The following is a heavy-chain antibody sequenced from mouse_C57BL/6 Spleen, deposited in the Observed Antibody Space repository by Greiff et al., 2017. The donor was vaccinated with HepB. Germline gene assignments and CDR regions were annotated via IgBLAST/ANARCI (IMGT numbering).Heavy chain of an antibody. CDR1: GYTFTSYW. D-gene: IGHD1-1*01. CDR2: INPSNGGT. Sequence: QVHVKQPGTELVKPGASVKLSCKASGYTFTSYWMHWVKQRPGQGLEWIGNINPSNGGTNYNEKFKSKATLTVDKSSSTAYMQLSSLTSEDSAVYYCAREDYYGSSYGGFAYWGQGTLVTVSA. J-gene: IGHJ3*01. CDR3: AREDYYGSSYGGFAY. V-gene: IGHV1-53*01.